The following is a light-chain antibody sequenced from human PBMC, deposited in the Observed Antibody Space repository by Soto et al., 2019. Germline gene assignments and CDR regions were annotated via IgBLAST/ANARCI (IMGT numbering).Light chain of an antibody. Sequence: DIQMTQSPTSLSASVGDRVTITCRASQDINSYLNWYQHKPGKSPKRLIYAASSLQSWVPSRFSGSESGTDFTLTINSLQPDDSAIYYCQQTYTTRALTFGGGTKVEIK. CDR2: AAS. J-gene: IGKJ4*01. CDR1: QDINSY. CDR3: QQTYTTRALT. V-gene: IGKV1-39*01.